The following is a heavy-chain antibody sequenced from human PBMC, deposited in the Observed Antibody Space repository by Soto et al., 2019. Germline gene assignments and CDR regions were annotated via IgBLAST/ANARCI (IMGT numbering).Heavy chain of an antibody. CDR1: GGTFSSYA. V-gene: IGHV1-69*01. D-gene: IGHD5-18*01. Sequence: QVQLVQSGAEVKKPGTSVKVSCKASGGTFSSYAISWVRQATGQGLEWMGGTMPIFGTANYAQKCQGRGTITADESTSTAYMELSSLRSEDTAVYYCASENTLRGYSYGGFAYWGQGTLVIVSS. CDR3: ASENTLRGYSYGGFAY. J-gene: IGHJ4*02. CDR2: TMPIFGTA.